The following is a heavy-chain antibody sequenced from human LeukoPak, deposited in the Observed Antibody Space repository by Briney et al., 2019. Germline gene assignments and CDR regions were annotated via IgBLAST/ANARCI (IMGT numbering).Heavy chain of an antibody. D-gene: IGHD3-10*01. CDR2: INAGNGNT. J-gene: IGHJ6*02. CDR1: GYTFTSYT. V-gene: IGHV1-3*01. Sequence: ASVTVSCKASGYTFTSYTMHWVRQAPGQRLEWMGWINAGNGNTKYSQKLQGRVTFTRDTSASTAYMELSSLRSEDTAVYYCARDTMVRGASYYGMDVWGQGTTVTVSS. CDR3: ARDTMVRGASYYGMDV.